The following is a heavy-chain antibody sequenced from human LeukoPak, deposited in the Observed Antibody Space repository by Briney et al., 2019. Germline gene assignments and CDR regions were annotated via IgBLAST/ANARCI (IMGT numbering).Heavy chain of an antibody. Sequence: PGGSLRLSCAASGFTFSSYWMHWVRHAPGKGLVWVSRINSDGSSTSYADSVKGRFTISRDNAKNTLYLQMNSLRAEDTAVYYCARSRNNYYYYMDVWGKGTTVTVSS. J-gene: IGHJ6*03. CDR3: ARSRNNYYYYMDV. CDR1: GFTFSSYW. V-gene: IGHV3-74*01. D-gene: IGHD1/OR15-1a*01. CDR2: INSDGSST.